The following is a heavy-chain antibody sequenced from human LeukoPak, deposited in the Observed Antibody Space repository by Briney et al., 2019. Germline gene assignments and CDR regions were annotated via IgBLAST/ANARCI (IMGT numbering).Heavy chain of an antibody. CDR2: ISWNSGSI. D-gene: IGHD3-22*01. CDR1: GFTFDDYA. Sequence: GGSLRLSCAASGFTFDDYAMHWVRQAPGKGLEWVSGISWNSGSIGYADSVKGRFTISRDNAKNSLYLQMNSLRAEDTALYYCAKAYYYDSSGYYPTVFFDYWGQGTLVTVSS. V-gene: IGHV3-9*01. CDR3: AKAYYYDSSGYYPTVFFDY. J-gene: IGHJ4*02.